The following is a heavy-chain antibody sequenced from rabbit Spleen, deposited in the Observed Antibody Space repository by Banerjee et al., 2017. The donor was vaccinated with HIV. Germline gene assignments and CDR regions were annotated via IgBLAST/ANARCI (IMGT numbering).Heavy chain of an antibody. CDR1: GFSFSSRYY. V-gene: IGHV1S40*01. CDR2: INAATGKP. J-gene: IGHJ4*01. CDR3: ARNAGASANL. Sequence: QSLEESGGGLVQPEGSLTLTCTASGFSFSSRYYMCWVRQAPGKGLEWIACINAATGKPVYATWAKGRFTFSKTSSTTVTLQMTSLTAADTATYFCARNAGASANLWGQGTLVTVS. D-gene: IGHD4-2*01.